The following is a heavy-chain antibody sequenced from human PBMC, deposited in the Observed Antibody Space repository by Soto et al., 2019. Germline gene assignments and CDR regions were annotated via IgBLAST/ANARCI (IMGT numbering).Heavy chain of an antibody. J-gene: IGHJ3*02. Sequence: QVQLVQSGAEVKKPGSSVKVSCKASGGTFSSYAISWVRQAPGQGLEWMGGIIPIFGTANYAQKFQGRVTITADESTSTAYMELSSLRSEDTAVYYCARGNCGGDCYFVGDASDIWGQGTMVTVSS. CDR2: IIPIFGTA. V-gene: IGHV1-69*01. D-gene: IGHD2-21*02. CDR3: ARGNCGGDCYFVGDASDI. CDR1: GGTFSSYA.